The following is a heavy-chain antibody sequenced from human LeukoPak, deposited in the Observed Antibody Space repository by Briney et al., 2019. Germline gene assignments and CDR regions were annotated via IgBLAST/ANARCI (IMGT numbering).Heavy chain of an antibody. CDR3: ARDRLDKIPELKH. CDR2: INPKTDSP. Sequence: GASVKVSCKASGYTFANYYIHWVRQAPGQGLEWMGIINPKTDSPTYTQKFHGRVTLTSDMSARTVYMELGSLTSDDTAVYYCARDRLDKIPELKHWGQGTLVTVSS. V-gene: IGHV1-46*01. CDR1: GYTFANYY. J-gene: IGHJ1*01. D-gene: IGHD1-1*01.